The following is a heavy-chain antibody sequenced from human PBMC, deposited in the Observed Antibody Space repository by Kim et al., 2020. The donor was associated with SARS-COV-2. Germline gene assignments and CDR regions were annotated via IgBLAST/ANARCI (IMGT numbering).Heavy chain of an antibody. Sequence: SETLSLTCTVSGDSVSNYYWNWIRQTPEKGLEWIGYISYSGGTNYNPSLKSRVIMSLDTSKNQFSLRLNSLTAADTAVYYCARGPLGGPRTYGYWGQGTLVTVSP. V-gene: IGHV4-59*02. CDR2: ISYSGGT. D-gene: IGHD3-16*01. J-gene: IGHJ4*02. CDR1: GDSVSNYY. CDR3: ARGPLGGPRTYGY.